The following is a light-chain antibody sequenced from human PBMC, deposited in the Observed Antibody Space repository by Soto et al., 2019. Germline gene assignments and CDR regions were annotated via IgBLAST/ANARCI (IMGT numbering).Light chain of an antibody. J-gene: IGLJ2*01. CDR1: SGDVGRYNH. Sequence: QSVLTQPASVSGSPGQSITISCTGSSGDVGRYNHVSWYQQHPGKAPKLIIYEGTQRPPGASDHFSGSKSGNTASLTISGLRTDDEADYFCCSYAGSSSVVFGGGTKVTVL. CDR3: CSYAGSSSVV. V-gene: IGLV2-23*01. CDR2: EGT.